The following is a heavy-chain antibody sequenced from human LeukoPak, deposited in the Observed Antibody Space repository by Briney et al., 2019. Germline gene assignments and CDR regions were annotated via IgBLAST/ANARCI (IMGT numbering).Heavy chain of an antibody. Sequence: KTGGSLRLSCAASGFTFSSHNMNWVRRAPMKGLEWVSSIGTDGSYIYYADSVQGRFTISRDNAKNSLYLQMNSLTAGDTAVYYCARKMKTGDRVGTFDIWGQGTMVTVSS. D-gene: IGHD1-1*01. CDR1: GFTFSSHN. J-gene: IGHJ3*02. CDR3: ARKMKTGDRVGTFDI. V-gene: IGHV3-21*01. CDR2: IGTDGSYI.